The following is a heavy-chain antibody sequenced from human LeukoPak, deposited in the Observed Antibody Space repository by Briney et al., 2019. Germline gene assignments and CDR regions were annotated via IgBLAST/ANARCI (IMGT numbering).Heavy chain of an antibody. CDR1: GGSFSGYY. CDR3: ASSTLVVAFDI. J-gene: IGHJ3*02. V-gene: IGHV4-34*01. CDR2: INHSGST. Sequence: SAETLSLTCAVYGGSFSGYYWSWIRQPPGKGLEWIGEINHSGSTNYNPSLKSRVTISVDTSKNQFSLKLSSVTAADTAVYYCASSTLVVAFDIWGQGTMVTVSS.